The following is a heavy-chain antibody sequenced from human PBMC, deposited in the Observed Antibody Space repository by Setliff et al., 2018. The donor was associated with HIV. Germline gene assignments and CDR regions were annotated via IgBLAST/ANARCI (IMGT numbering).Heavy chain of an antibody. V-gene: IGHV4-39*07. J-gene: IGHJ4*02. CDR3: ARGFLSIFGVVSYFDY. Sequence: LSLTCTVSGGSFTSRSYYWGWIRQPPGKGLEWIGSIFYSGITYYNPSLKSRVTISVDTSKKQFSLRLSSVTAADTAVYYCARGFLSIFGVVSYFDYWGQGTLVTVSS. CDR1: GGSFTSRSYY. CDR2: IFYSGIT. D-gene: IGHD3-3*01.